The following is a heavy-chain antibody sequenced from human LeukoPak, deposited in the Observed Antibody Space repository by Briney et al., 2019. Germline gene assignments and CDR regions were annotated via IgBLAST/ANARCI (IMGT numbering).Heavy chain of an antibody. Sequence: GGSLRLSCAVSGFTFSSYWMSWVRQAPEKGLEWVANIKQDGSEKYYVDSVKGRFTISRDNAKNSLFLQMNSLRAEDTAVYYCATGRQCGYWGQGTLVTVSP. CDR1: GFTFSSYW. D-gene: IGHD4-11*01. CDR2: IKQDGSEK. V-gene: IGHV3-7*03. J-gene: IGHJ4*02. CDR3: ATGRQCGY.